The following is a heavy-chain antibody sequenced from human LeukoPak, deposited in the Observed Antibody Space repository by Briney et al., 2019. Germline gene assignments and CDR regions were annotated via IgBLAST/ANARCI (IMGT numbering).Heavy chain of an antibody. CDR1: GFTISNYE. J-gene: IGHJ4*02. CDR2: ISSSGSTI. D-gene: IGHD5-18*01. CDR3: AQIYTYGSSQFDY. V-gene: IGHV3-48*03. Sequence: GGSLRLSCAASGFTISNYEMNWVRQAPGKGLEWVSYISSSGSTIYYADSVKGRFTISRDNAKNSLYLQMNSLRAEDTAVYYCAQIYTYGSSQFDYWGKGTLVTVSS.